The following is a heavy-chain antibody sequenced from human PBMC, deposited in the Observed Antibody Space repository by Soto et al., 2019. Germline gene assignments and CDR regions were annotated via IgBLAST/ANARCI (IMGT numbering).Heavy chain of an antibody. D-gene: IGHD2-15*01. CDR1: GGSISNFF. Sequence: QVQLQESGPGLVKPSGTLSLTCTVSGGSISNFFWNWIRQPPGKGLEWIGYIYYSGSANYNPSLKSRATISEDTSENKLSLKLRSVTAADTAVYYCVRGEYCSGGSCYGEYNWFDLWGQGTLVTVSS. J-gene: IGHJ5*02. V-gene: IGHV4-59*01. CDR3: VRGEYCSGGSCYGEYNWFDL. CDR2: IYYSGSA.